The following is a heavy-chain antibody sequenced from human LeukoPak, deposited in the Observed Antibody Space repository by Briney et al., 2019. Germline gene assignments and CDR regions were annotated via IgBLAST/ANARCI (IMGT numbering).Heavy chain of an antibody. Sequence: ASVTVSCKASGYTFTDYNFSWVRQAPGQGLEWMGWISTYNSDTKYAQNFQGRVMMTTDTSTTTAYMEVRSLKSDDTAVYYCSRDRDWVFDLWGRGTLVTVSS. V-gene: IGHV1-18*01. D-gene: IGHD2-21*02. CDR1: GYTFTDYN. J-gene: IGHJ2*01. CDR2: ISTYNSDT. CDR3: SRDRDWVFDL.